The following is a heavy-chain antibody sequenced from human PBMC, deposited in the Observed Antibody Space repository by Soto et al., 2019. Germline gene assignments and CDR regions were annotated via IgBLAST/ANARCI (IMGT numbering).Heavy chain of an antibody. V-gene: IGHV3-23*01. Sequence: EVQLLESGGGLVQPGGSLRLSCAASGFTFSSYAMSWVRQAPGQGLEWVSAMSGSGGSTYYADSAKGRYTISSDNTKNTLYLQMNSLRPEDTAVYYCAKDRAVRTPCYFDYLGQGTLVTVSS. J-gene: IGHJ4*02. CDR1: GFTFSSYA. D-gene: IGHD6-19*01. CDR2: MSGSGGST. CDR3: AKDRAVRTPCYFDY.